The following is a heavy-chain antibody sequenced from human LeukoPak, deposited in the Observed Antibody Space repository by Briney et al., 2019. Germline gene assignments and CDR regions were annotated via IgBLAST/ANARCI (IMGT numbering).Heavy chain of an antibody. Sequence: ASVKVSCTASGYTFTVYYMHWVRQAPGQGREWMGWINPNSGGTNYAQKFQGRVTMTRDTSISTAYMELSRLRSDDTAVYYCARDPWITMVRGVFPLYYFDYWGQGTLVTVSS. D-gene: IGHD3-10*01. CDR2: INPNSGGT. J-gene: IGHJ4*02. V-gene: IGHV1-2*02. CDR3: ARDPWITMVRGVFPLYYFDY. CDR1: GYTFTVYY.